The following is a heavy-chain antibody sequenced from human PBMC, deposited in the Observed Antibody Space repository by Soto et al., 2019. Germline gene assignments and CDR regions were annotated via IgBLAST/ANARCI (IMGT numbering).Heavy chain of an antibody. D-gene: IGHD3-9*01. J-gene: IGHJ4*02. CDR3: ARVATISDYDILTGFLETDY. CDR2: INAGNGNT. Sequence: GASVKVSCKASGYTFTSYAMHWVRQAPGQRLEWMGWINAGNGNTKYSQKFQGRVTITRDTSASTAYMELSSLRSEDTAVYYCARVATISDYDILTGFLETDYWGQGTLVTVSS. V-gene: IGHV1-3*01. CDR1: GYTFTSYA.